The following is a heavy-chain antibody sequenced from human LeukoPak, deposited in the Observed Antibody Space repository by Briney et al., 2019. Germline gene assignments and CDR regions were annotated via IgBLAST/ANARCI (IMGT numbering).Heavy chain of an antibody. CDR3: TRVGTTWFHS. V-gene: IGHV3-15*01. J-gene: IGHJ5*01. D-gene: IGHD1-26*01. Sequence: GGSLRLSCAASGFTFSDAWMSWVRQAPGKGLVWLGRIKSRTESGTTQYAAPVKGRFTISRDDSKETVYLQMNSLTTEDTAVYYCTRVGTTWFHSWGQGTLVIVSS. CDR1: GFTFSDAW. CDR2: IKSRTESGTT.